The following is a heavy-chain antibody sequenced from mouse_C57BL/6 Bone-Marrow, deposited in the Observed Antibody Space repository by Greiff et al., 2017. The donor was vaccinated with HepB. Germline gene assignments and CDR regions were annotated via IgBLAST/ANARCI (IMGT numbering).Heavy chain of an antibody. Sequence: VQLQQSGAELVRPGASVTLSCKASRYTFTDYEMHWVKQTPVHGLEWIGAIDPETGGTAYNQKFKGKAILTADKSSSTAYMELRSLTSEDSAVFYCTRSDDGYYRYWFAYWGQGTLVTVSA. D-gene: IGHD2-3*01. CDR1: RYTFTDYE. CDR2: IDPETGGT. J-gene: IGHJ3*01. V-gene: IGHV1-15*01. CDR3: TRSDDGYYRYWFAY.